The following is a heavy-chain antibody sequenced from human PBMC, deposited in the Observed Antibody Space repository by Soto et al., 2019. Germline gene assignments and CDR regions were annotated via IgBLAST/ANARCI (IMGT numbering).Heavy chain of an antibody. Sequence: PGESLKISCKGSGYSFTSYWIGWVRQMPGKGLEWMGIIYPGDSDTRYSPSFQGQVTISADKSISTAYLQWSGLKASDTAMYYCARRASYYGSGSSPPYYFDYWGQGTLVTVSS. CDR3: ARRASYYGSGSSPPYYFDY. D-gene: IGHD3-10*01. V-gene: IGHV5-51*01. CDR2: IYPGDSDT. CDR1: GYSFTSYW. J-gene: IGHJ4*02.